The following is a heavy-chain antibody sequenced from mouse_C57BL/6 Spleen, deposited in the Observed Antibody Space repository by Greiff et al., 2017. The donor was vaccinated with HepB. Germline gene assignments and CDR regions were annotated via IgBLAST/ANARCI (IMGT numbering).Heavy chain of an antibody. Sequence: DVMLVESGGGLVKPGGSLKLSCAASGFTFSDYGMHWVRQAPEKGLEWVAYISSGSSTIYYADTVKGRFTISRDNAKNTLFLQMTSLRSEDTAMYYCARPSYDGYYSFAYWGQGTLVTVSA. CDR1: GFTFSDYG. J-gene: IGHJ3*01. D-gene: IGHD2-3*01. CDR2: ISSGSSTI. V-gene: IGHV5-17*01. CDR3: ARPSYDGYYSFAY.